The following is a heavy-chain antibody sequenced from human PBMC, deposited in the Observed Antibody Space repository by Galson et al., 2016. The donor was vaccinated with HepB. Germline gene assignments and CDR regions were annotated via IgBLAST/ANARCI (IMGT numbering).Heavy chain of an antibody. CDR2: IRDSGDIT. Sequence: SLRLSCAASGFTFSSYPMSWVRQAPGKGPEWVSIIRDSGDITYYTDSVKGRFTISRDNSKTTLFLQMNSLRAEDTAVYYWAKGESVIGYYAMDVWGQGTVVSVSS. V-gene: IGHV3-23*01. J-gene: IGHJ6*02. CDR1: GFTFSSYP. D-gene: IGHD3-16*02. CDR3: AKGESVIGYYAMDV.